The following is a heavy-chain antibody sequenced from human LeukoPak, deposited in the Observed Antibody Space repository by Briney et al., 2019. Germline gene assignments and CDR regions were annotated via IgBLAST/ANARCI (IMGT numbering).Heavy chain of an antibody. V-gene: IGHV4-31*03. CDR1: GGSISSGGYY. CDR3: ARGCLGYCGSPGCYTNYFAY. D-gene: IGHD2-2*02. Sequence: PSETLSLTCTVSGGSISSGGYYWSWIRQHPGKGLEWIGYIYYSGSTYYNPSLKSRVTISVDTSKNQFSLKLSSVTAADTAVYYWARGCLGYCGSPGCYTNYFAYGAREPRVTAS. CDR2: IYYSGST. J-gene: IGHJ4*02.